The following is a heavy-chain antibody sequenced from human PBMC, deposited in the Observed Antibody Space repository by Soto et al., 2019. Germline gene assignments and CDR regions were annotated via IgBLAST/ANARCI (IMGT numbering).Heavy chain of an antibody. CDR1: GFTFSSYW. V-gene: IGHV3-74*01. J-gene: IGHJ4*02. D-gene: IGHD5-18*01. CDR2: INPDGSAT. CDR3: GRGGSDSPMAPGY. Sequence: PGGSLRLSXAASGFTFSSYWMHWVRQAPGKGLVWVSRINPDGSATNYADSVKGRFTISRDNAKNTLYLQMNSLRAEDTAVFYCGRGGSDSPMAPGYWGQGTLVTVSS.